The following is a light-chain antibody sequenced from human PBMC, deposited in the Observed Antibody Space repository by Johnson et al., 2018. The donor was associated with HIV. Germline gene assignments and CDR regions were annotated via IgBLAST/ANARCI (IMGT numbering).Light chain of an antibody. V-gene: IGLV1-51*02. J-gene: IGLJ1*01. CDR2: ENN. CDR3: GTWDSSLTAGV. Sequence: QSVLTQPPSVSAAPGQKVTISCSGSSSNIGNNYVSWYQQIPGTAPKLLIYENNKRPSGIPDRFSGSKSGTSATLGITGLQTGDEADYYCGTWDSSLTAGVFGPGTKVTVL. CDR1: SSNIGNNY.